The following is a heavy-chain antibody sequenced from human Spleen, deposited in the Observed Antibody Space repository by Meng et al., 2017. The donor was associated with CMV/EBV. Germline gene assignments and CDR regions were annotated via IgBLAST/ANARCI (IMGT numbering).Heavy chain of an antibody. CDR1: GFTYSDYY. D-gene: IGHD2-2*01. CDR2: ITTSGDYT. Sequence: GESLKISCAASGFTYSDYYMTWIRQAPGKGLEWVSYITTSGDYTYYADSVKGSFTISRDNAKNSLFLQMNSMRVEDTAVYYCARYCSSTSCSMKYNYSMGVWGQGTTVTVSS. V-gene: IGHV3-11*06. J-gene: IGHJ6*02. CDR3: ARYCSSTSCSMKYNYSMGV.